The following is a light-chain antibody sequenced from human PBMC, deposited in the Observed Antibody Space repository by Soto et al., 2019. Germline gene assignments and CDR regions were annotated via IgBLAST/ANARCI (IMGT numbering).Light chain of an antibody. V-gene: IGKV3-15*01. CDR2: GAS. CDR1: QSINAH. Sequence: EVVMTQSPATLSVSPGERVTLSCRASQSINAHLAWYQQKPGQAPRLLIHGASTRATGIPARFSGSGFGTEFILPISSLQSEDFAVYYCQQYNNWLWTFGQGTKVEIQ. J-gene: IGKJ1*01. CDR3: QQYNNWLWT.